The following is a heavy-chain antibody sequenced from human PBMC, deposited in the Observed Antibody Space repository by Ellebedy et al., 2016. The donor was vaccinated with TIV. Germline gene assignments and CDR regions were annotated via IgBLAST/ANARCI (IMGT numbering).Heavy chain of an antibody. D-gene: IGHD6-19*01. J-gene: IGHJ4*02. CDR3: ARDQGKIAVAGIFDY. V-gene: IGHV3-21*01. Sequence: GESLKISCAASGFTFSSSSMNWVRQAPGKGLEWVSSISSSSSYIYYADSVKGRFTISRDNAKNSLYLQMNSLRAEDTAVYYCARDQGKIAVAGIFDYWGQGNLVTVSS. CDR1: GFTFSSSS. CDR2: ISSSSSYI.